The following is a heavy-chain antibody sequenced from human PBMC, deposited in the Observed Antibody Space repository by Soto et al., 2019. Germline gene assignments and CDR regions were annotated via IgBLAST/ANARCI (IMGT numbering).Heavy chain of an antibody. J-gene: IGHJ5*02. Sequence: PSETLSLTCTVSGCSISSYYWSWIRQPPGKGLEWIGYIYYSGSTNYNPSLKSRVTISVDTSKNQFSLKLSSVTAADTAVYYCARAFWSGPNWFDPWGQGTLVTVSS. V-gene: IGHV4-59*01. CDR1: GCSISSYY. CDR2: IYYSGST. CDR3: ARAFWSGPNWFDP. D-gene: IGHD3-3*01.